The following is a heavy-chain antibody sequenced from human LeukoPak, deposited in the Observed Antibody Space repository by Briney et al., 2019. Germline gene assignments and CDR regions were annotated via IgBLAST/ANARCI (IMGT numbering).Heavy chain of an antibody. Sequence: SETLSLTCTASGFSISSYYWSWVRQPPGKGLEWVGYIYYSGSTNYNPSLMSRVTISVDTSKNQFSLKLSSVTAADTAVYYCARDIGVAAAGYFDYWGLGTLVTVSS. CDR3: ARDIGVAAAGYFDY. V-gene: IGHV4-59*01. D-gene: IGHD6-13*01. CDR1: GFSISSYY. J-gene: IGHJ4*02. CDR2: IYYSGST.